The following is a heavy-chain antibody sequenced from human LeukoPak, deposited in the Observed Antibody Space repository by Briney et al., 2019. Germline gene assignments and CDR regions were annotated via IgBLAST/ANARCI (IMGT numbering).Heavy chain of an antibody. D-gene: IGHD6-13*01. CDR2: IYYSGYT. CDR3: ARGARGIAADPFDY. CDR1: GGSISSYY. Sequence: SETLSLTCTVSGGSISSYYWSWIRQPPGKGLEWIGYIYYSGYTNYNPSLKSRVTISVDTSKNQFSLKLGSVTAADTAVYYCARGARGIAADPFDYWGQGTLVTVSS. V-gene: IGHV4-59*01. J-gene: IGHJ4*02.